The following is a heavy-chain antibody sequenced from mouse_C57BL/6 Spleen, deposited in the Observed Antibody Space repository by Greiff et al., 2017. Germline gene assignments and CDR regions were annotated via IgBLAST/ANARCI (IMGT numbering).Heavy chain of an antibody. V-gene: IGHV1-52*01. J-gene: IGHJ3*01. CDR3: ARGEERFYSNYEFAY. Sequence: QVQLQQPGAELVRPGSSVKLCCKASGYTFTSYWMHWVKQRPIQGLEWIGNIDPSDSETHYNQKFKDKATLTVDKSSSTAYMQLSSLTSEDSAVYYCARGEERFYSNYEFAYWGQGTLVTVSA. CDR2: IDPSDSET. CDR1: GYTFTSYW. D-gene: IGHD2-5*01.